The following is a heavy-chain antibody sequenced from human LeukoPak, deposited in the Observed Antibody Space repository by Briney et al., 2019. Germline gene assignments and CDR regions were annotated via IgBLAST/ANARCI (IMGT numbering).Heavy chain of an antibody. D-gene: IGHD6-13*01. J-gene: IGHJ5*02. CDR2: FDPEDGET. Sequence: ASVKVSCKVSGYTLTELSMHWVRQAPGKGLEWMGGFDPEDGETIYAQKFQGRVTMTEATSTDTAYMELSSLRSEDTAVYYCATGTDSSRQFDPWGQGTLVTVSS. CDR1: GYTLTELS. CDR3: ATGTDSSRQFDP. V-gene: IGHV1-24*01.